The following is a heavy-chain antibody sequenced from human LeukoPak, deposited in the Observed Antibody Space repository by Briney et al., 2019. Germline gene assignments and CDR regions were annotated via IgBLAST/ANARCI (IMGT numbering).Heavy chain of an antibody. Sequence: TSETLSLTCTVSGGSISSYYWSWIRQPPGKGLEWIGYIYYSGSTNYNPSLKSRVTISVDTSKNQFSLKLSSVTAADTAVYYCARSMVRGGHYHFDYWGQGTLVTVSS. CDR1: GGSISSYY. D-gene: IGHD3-10*01. CDR3: ARSMVRGGHYHFDY. CDR2: IYYSGST. V-gene: IGHV4-59*08. J-gene: IGHJ4*02.